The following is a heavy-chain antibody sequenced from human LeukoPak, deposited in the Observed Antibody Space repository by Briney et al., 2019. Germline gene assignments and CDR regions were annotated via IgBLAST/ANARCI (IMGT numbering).Heavy chain of an antibody. CDR2: IKEDGSKK. Sequence: GGTLRLSCAASGFTFSTYWWSWVRQAPGKGLEWVANIKEDGSKKYYGDPVNGRFTISRENAKDSLYLEMNRLRVEDTAVYYCARDSSGYRWREGTIVTVCS. D-gene: IGHD3-22*01. J-gene: IGHJ4*02. CDR3: ARDSSGYR. V-gene: IGHV3-7*01. CDR1: GFTFSTYW.